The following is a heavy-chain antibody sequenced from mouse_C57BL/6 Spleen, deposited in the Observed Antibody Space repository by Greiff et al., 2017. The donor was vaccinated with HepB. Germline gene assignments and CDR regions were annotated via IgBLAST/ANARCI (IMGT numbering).Heavy chain of an antibody. CDR2: IDPSDSYT. CDR1: GYTFTSYW. D-gene: IGHD1-1*01. V-gene: IGHV1-69*01. J-gene: IGHJ4*01. Sequence: VQLQQSGAELVMPGASVKLSCKASGYTFTSYWMHWVKQRPGQGLEWIGEIDPSDSYTNYNQKFKGKSTLTVDKSSSTAYMQLSSMTSEDSAVYYWAIGRDYYGMGAMDYWGQGTSVTVSS. CDR3: AIGRDYYGMGAMDY.